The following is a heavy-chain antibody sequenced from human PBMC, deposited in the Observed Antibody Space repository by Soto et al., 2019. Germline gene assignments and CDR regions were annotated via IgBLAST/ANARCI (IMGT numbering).Heavy chain of an antibody. V-gene: IGHV3-30*18. J-gene: IGHJ6*02. CDR3: AKDEGGRNYYYSYGMDV. D-gene: IGHD3-16*01. CDR2: ISYDERNK. CDR1: GFTFSDYG. Sequence: GGSLRLSCAASGFTFSDYGMHWVRQAPGRGLEWVAVISYDERNKYYADSVEGRFTISRDNSKNTLYLQMNSLRAEDTAVYYCAKDEGGRNYYYSYGMDVCGPGPTVTVSS.